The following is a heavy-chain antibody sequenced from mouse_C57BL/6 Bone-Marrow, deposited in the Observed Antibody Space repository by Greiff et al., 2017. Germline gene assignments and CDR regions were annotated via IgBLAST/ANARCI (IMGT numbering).Heavy chain of an antibody. V-gene: IGHV1-19*01. J-gene: IGHJ3*01. CDR1: GYTFTDYY. CDR2: INPYNGGT. D-gene: IGHD1-1*01. CDR3: ARAAYYVISSPAY. Sequence: EVQLQQSGPVLVKPGASVKMSCKASGYTFTDYYMNWVKQSHGKSLEWIGVINPYNGGTSYNQKFKGKATLTVDTSSSTAYMELNSLTSEDSAVYYCARAAYYVISSPAYWGQGTLGTASA.